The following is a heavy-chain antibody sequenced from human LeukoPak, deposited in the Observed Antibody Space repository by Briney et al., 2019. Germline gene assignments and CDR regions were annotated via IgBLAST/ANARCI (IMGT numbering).Heavy chain of an antibody. V-gene: IGHV3-23*01. J-gene: IGHJ4*02. CDR1: GFTFSSYA. CDR3: ARDGVCSGGSCYGWEYDY. Sequence: PGGSLRLSCAASGFTFSSYAMSWVRQAPGKGLEWVSAISGSGGSTYYADSVKGRFTISRDNSKNTLYLQMNSLRAEDTAVYYCARDGVCSGGSCYGWEYDYWGQGTLVTVSS. D-gene: IGHD2-15*01. CDR2: ISGSGGST.